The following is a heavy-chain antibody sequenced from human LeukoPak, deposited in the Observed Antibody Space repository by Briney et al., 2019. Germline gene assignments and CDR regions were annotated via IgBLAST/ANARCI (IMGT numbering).Heavy chain of an antibody. J-gene: IGHJ4*02. D-gene: IGHD5-24*01. Sequence: SETLSLTCTVSGGSISSYYWSWIRQPPGKGLEWIGYIYTSGSTNYNPSLKSRVTISVDTSKNQFSLKLSSVTAADTAVYYCARAWEMATIDYWGQGTLVTVSS. V-gene: IGHV4-4*09. CDR1: GGSISSYY. CDR2: IYTSGST. CDR3: ARAWEMATIDY.